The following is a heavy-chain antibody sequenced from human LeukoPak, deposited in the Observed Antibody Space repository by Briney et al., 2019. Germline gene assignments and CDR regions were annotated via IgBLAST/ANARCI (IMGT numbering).Heavy chain of an antibody. J-gene: IGHJ3*02. Sequence: GASVKVSCKTSTGYYMHWVRQAPGQGLEYMGWIHPNSGASKSVPKFQGRATMTRDTSINTDYVELSSLTSDDTAMYYCAREGRAGSSGWFGAFDIWGQGTMVIVSS. CDR1: TGYY. CDR2: IHPNSGAS. V-gene: IGHV1-2*02. CDR3: AREGRAGSSGWFGAFDI. D-gene: IGHD6-13*01.